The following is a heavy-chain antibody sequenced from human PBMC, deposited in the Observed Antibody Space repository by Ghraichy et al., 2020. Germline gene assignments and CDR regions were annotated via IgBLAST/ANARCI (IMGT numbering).Heavy chain of an antibody. D-gene: IGHD2-15*01. CDR2: ISAYNGNT. V-gene: IGHV1-18*01. J-gene: IGHJ4*02. Sequence: ASVKVSCKASGYTFTIYGISWVRQAPGQGLEWMGWISAYNGNTNYAQKLQGRVTMTTDTSTSTAYMELRSLRSDDTAVYYCARDNDCSGVSCYLYSFDYWGQGTLVTVSS. CDR3: ARDNDCSGVSCYLYSFDY. CDR1: GYTFTIYG.